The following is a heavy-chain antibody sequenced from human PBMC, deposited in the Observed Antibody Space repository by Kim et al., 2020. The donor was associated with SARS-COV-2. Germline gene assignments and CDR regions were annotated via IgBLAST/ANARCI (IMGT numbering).Heavy chain of an antibody. Sequence: GGSLRLSCAASRFTFSNYGMHWVRQAPGKGLEWVAFIFHDGSNKYYAESMKGRFVVSRDNTNNTLYLQMNSLRAEDTAVYYCARDRGMTVSLGWFDPWG. CDR3: ARDRGMTVSLGWFDP. J-gene: IGHJ5*02. CDR2: IFHDGSNK. CDR1: RFTFSNYG. D-gene: IGHD1-20*01. V-gene: IGHV3-33*01.